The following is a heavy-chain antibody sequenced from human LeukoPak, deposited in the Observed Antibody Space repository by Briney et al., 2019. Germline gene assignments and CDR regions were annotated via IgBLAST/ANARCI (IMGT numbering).Heavy chain of an antibody. CDR3: AREGYSSSWYEDY. CDR2: ISGSSSYI. CDR1: GFTFSSYS. Sequence: GGSLRLSCAVSGFTFSSYSMNWVRQAPGKGLEWVSSISGSSSYIYYADSVKGRFTISRDNAKNSLYLQMNSLRAEDTAVYYCAREGYSSSWYEDYWGQGTLVTVSS. D-gene: IGHD6-13*01. V-gene: IGHV3-21*01. J-gene: IGHJ4*02.